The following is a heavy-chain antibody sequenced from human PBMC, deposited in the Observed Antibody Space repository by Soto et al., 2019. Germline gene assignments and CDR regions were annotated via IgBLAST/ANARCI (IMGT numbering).Heavy chain of an antibody. CDR2: LYNTGST. V-gene: IGHV4-59*12. D-gene: IGHD3-3*01. Sequence: SETLSLTCTVSGGSISRYYWSWIRQPPGKGLEWIGYLYNTGSTIYNPSLESRVTISVDTSKNQFSLKLSSVTAADTAVYYCATRSGYYVDYWGQGTLVTVSS. J-gene: IGHJ4*02. CDR3: ATRSGYYVDY. CDR1: GGSISRYY.